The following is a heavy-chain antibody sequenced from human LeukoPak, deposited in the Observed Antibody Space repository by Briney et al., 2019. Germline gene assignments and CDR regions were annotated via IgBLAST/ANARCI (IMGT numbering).Heavy chain of an antibody. D-gene: IGHD4-11*01. CDR3: TATRGGYSNYWFDP. CDR2: ISAPGGTT. CDR1: GFTFSSYE. J-gene: IGHJ5*02. Sequence: PGGSLRLSCAASGFTFSSYEMNWVRQAPGKGLEWVAYISAPGGTTCYADSVKGRFTISRDNAKKSLYLQMNSLRAEDTAVYYCTATRGGYSNYWFDPWGQGTLVTVSS. V-gene: IGHV3-48*03.